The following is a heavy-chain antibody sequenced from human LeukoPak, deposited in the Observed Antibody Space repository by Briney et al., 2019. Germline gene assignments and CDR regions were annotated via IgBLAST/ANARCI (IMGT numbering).Heavy chain of an antibody. CDR2: ICGSGGST. CDR1: GFTFSSYA. D-gene: IGHD3-9*01. Sequence: PGGSLRLSCAASGFTFSSYAMSWVRQAPGKGLEWVSAICGSGGSTYYADSVKGRFTISRDNSKNTLYLQMNSLRAEDTAVYYCAKVETGYYRYGVYWGQGTLVTVSS. CDR3: AKVETGYYRYGVY. V-gene: IGHV3-23*01. J-gene: IGHJ4*02.